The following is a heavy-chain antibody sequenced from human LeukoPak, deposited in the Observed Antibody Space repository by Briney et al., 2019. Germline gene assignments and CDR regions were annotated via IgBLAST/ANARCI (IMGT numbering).Heavy chain of an antibody. Sequence: PSETLSLTCSVSGDSISSSSYYWGWIRQPPGKGLEWIGSIYYSGSTYYNPSLKSRVTISVDTSKNQFSLKLSSVTAADTAVYYCARPAGEYYFDYWGQGTLVTVSS. CDR1: GDSISSSSYY. V-gene: IGHV4-39*01. D-gene: IGHD3-16*01. CDR2: IYYSGST. CDR3: ARPAGEYYFDY. J-gene: IGHJ4*02.